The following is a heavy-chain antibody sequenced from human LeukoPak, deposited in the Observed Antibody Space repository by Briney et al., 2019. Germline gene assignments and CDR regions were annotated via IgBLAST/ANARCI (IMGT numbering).Heavy chain of an antibody. CDR2: IYSGGNS. CDR3: ASSSGSYVDY. CDR1: GASISSNSYY. V-gene: IGHV4-39*01. D-gene: IGHD1-26*01. Sequence: SETLSLTCTLSGASISSNSYYWRWIRQPPGKGLEWIGAIYSGGNSYYNPSLKSRVTISGDTSKNQSSLKLSSVTAADSAIYYCASSSGSYVDYWGQGTLVTVSS. J-gene: IGHJ4*02.